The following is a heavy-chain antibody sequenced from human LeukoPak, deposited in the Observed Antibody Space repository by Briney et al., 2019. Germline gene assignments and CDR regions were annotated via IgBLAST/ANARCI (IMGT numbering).Heavy chain of an antibody. CDR1: GFTFSSYE. V-gene: IGHV3-48*03. J-gene: IGHJ4*02. CDR3: AKVTYGSGTYGAFDS. CDR2: ISSSGSTI. Sequence: GGSLRLSCAASGFTFSSYEMNWVRQAPGKGLEWVSYISSSGSTIYYADSVKGRFTISRDNSKNTLYLQMNSLRAEDTAIYYCAKVTYGSGTYGAFDSWGQGALVTVSS. D-gene: IGHD3-10*01.